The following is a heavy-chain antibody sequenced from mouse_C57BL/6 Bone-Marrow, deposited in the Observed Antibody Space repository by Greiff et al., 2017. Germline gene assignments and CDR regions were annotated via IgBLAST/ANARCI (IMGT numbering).Heavy chain of an antibody. CDR2: FHPYNDDT. CDR1: GYTFTTYP. V-gene: IGHV1-47*01. D-gene: IGHD1-1*01. CDR3: ARSYDGSSRYCYIDV. Sequence: QVQLKESGAELVKPGASVKMSCKASGYTFTTYPIEWMKQNHGKSLEWIGNFHPYNDDTKYNEKFKGKATLTVEKSSSTVYLELSRLTSDDSAVYYCARSYDGSSRYCYIDVWGTGTTVTVSS. J-gene: IGHJ1*03.